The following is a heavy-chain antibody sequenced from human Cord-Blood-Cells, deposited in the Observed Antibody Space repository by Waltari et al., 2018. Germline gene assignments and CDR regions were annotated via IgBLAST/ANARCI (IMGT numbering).Heavy chain of an antibody. J-gene: IGHJ5*02. D-gene: IGHD6-13*01. CDR1: GGSISSYY. V-gene: IGHV4-4*07. CDR3: ARDSDSSSWYWFDP. CDR2: IYTPGST. Sequence: QVQLQESGPGLVKPSETLSLTCTVSGGSISSYYWSWIRQPAGKGLEWIGRIYTPGSTNYNPSRKSRVTMSVDTSKHQFSLELSSVTAADTAVYYCARDSDSSSWYWFDPWGQGTLVTVSS.